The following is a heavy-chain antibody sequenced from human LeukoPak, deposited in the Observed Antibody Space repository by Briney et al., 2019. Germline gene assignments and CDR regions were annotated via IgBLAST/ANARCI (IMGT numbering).Heavy chain of an antibody. Sequence: PSETLSLTCAVSGGSISNNIWWNWVLQPPGKGLEWIGEIYHSGITNYNPSLMSRVTISVDKSKDQFSLELTSVTAADTAVYYCATTSPFRVDHWGQGTLVTVSS. J-gene: IGHJ4*02. CDR1: GGSISNNIW. CDR2: IYHSGIT. CDR3: ATTSPFRVDH. V-gene: IGHV4-4*02. D-gene: IGHD2-2*01.